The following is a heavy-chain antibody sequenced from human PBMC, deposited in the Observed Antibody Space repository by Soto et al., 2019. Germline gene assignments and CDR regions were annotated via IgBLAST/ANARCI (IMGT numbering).Heavy chain of an antibody. CDR2: IIPVFGTP. D-gene: IGHD3-3*01. J-gene: IGHJ4*02. V-gene: IGHV1-69*01. Sequence: QVPLVQSGAEMKKPGSSLKVSCKASGGTFNIYTISWVRQAPGHGLEWMGGIIPVFGTPSYAQNFRDRLTISADESTITAYMEVSGLRSEDTAMYYCARGPYYVLSNGYAHFDYWGQETLVIVSS. CDR1: GGTFNIYT. CDR3: ARGPYYVLSNGYAHFDY.